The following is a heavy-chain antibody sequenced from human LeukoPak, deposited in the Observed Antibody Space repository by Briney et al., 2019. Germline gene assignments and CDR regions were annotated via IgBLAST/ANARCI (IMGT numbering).Heavy chain of an antibody. Sequence: SETLSLTCTVSGGSISSSSYYWGWIRQPPGKGLEWIGSIYYSGSTYYNPSLKSRVTISVDTSKNQFSLKPSSVTAADTAVYYCARLDRHYYYYGMDVWGQGTTVTVSS. V-gene: IGHV4-39*01. CDR2: IYYSGST. J-gene: IGHJ6*02. CDR3: ARLDRHYYYYGMDV. CDR1: GGSISSSSYY.